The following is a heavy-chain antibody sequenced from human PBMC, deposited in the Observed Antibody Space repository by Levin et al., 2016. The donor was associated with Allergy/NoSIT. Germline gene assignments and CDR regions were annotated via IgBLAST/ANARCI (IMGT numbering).Heavy chain of an antibody. Sequence: WIRQPPGKGLEWVAVISYDGSNKYYADSVKGRFTISRDNSKNTLYLQMNSLRAEDTAVYYCAKDHSQQLPGLDYWGQGTLVTVSS. CDR2: ISYDGSNK. D-gene: IGHD6-13*01. J-gene: IGHJ4*02. V-gene: IGHV3-30*18. CDR3: AKDHSQQLPGLDY.